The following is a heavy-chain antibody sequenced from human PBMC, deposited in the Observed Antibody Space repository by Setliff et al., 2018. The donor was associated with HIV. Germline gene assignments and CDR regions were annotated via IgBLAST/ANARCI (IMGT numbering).Heavy chain of an antibody. J-gene: IGHJ4*02. CDR1: GYSISSGYY. D-gene: IGHD5-12*01. CDR2: IFHSAST. Sequence: SETLSLTCAVSGYSISSGYYWGWLRQPPGKGLEWIGSIFHSASTTYNPSLTSRVTISIDTSKNQFSLKLTSVTAADTAVYYCARRGAYGYDYFDYWGPGTLVTVSS. V-gene: IGHV4-38-2*01. CDR3: ARRGAYGYDYFDY.